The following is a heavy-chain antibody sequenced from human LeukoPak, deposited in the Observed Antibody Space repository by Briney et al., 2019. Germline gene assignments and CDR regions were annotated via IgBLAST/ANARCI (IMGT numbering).Heavy chain of an antibody. J-gene: IGHJ4*02. D-gene: IGHD3-10*01. V-gene: IGHV3-74*01. Sequence: GGSLRLSCAASGYTFSSYWMHWVRPAPGKGLVWVSRINTDGSSTVYADSVKGRFTISRDNAKNTLYLQMNSLRAEDTAVYYCAREVDQGSKYYFDYWGQGTLVTVSS. CDR1: GYTFSSYW. CDR3: AREVDQGSKYYFDY. CDR2: INTDGSST.